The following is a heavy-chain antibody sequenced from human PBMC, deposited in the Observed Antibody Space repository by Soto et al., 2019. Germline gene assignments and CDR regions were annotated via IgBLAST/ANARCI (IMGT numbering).Heavy chain of an antibody. D-gene: IGHD3-22*01. CDR1: GFTFSSYS. CDR3: AREGDYYDSSGRFDY. J-gene: IGHJ4*02. CDR2: ISSSSSYI. V-gene: IGHV3-21*01. Sequence: GGSLRLSCAASGFTFSSYSMNWVRQAPGKGLEWVSSISSSSSYIYYADSVKGRFTISRDNAKNSLYLQMNSLRAEDTAVYYCAREGDYYDSSGRFDYWGQGTLVTVSS.